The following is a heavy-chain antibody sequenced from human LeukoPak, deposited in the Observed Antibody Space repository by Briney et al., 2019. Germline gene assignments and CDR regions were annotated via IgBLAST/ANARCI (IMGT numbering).Heavy chain of an antibody. CDR2: MNPNSGNT. Sequence: GASVKVSCKASGYTFTTYDINWVRQASGQGLEWMGWMNPNSGNTGYAQKFQGRVTMTRNTSTTTAYMELSSLRSEDTAVYYCASEQWLKREGVYYYYGVAVWGQGTTVTVSS. V-gene: IGHV1-8*01. J-gene: IGHJ6*02. CDR1: GYTFTTYD. CDR3: ASEQWLKREGVYYYYGVAV. D-gene: IGHD6-19*01.